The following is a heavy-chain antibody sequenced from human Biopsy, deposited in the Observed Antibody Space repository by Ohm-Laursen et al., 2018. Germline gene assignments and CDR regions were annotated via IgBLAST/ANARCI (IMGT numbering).Heavy chain of an antibody. J-gene: IGHJ5*02. V-gene: IGHV4-31*01. CDR1: GDSISSGVYY. CDR2: ISSGGYR. CDR3: ARAPYVSGSVGWFDP. D-gene: IGHD3-10*01. Sequence: TLSLTCTVSGDSISSGVYYWNWFRQHPEKGLEWIGYISSGGYRKYTPSLQSLITISMDTSRNQFSLRLNSVTSADTAVYYCARAPYVSGSVGWFDPWGQGIVVTVSS.